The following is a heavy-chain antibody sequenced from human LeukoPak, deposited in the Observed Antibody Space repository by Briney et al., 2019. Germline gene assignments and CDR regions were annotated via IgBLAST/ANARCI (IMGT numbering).Heavy chain of an antibody. Sequence: PGRSLRLSCAASGFTFSSYGMHWVRQAPGKGLEWVAVISYDGSNKYYADSVKGRFTISRDNSKNTLYLQMNSLRAGDTAVYYCAKDEGRGYYYGSGSYYTGLFDYWGQGTLVTVSS. CDR1: GFTFSSYG. CDR2: ISYDGSNK. CDR3: AKDEGRGYYYGSGSYYTGLFDY. J-gene: IGHJ4*02. V-gene: IGHV3-30*18. D-gene: IGHD3-10*01.